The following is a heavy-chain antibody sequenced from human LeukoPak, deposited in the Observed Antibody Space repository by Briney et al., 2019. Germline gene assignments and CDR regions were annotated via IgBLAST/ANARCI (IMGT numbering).Heavy chain of an antibody. CDR2: ISSSGSTI. D-gene: IGHD6-13*01. V-gene: IGHV3-48*04. Sequence: PGGSLRLSCAASGFTFSSYAMHWVRQAPGKGLEWVSYISSSGSTIYYADSVKGRFTISRDNAKNSLYLQMNSLRAEDTAVYYCARDPILVAAAGIDYWGQGTLVAVSS. CDR3: ARDPILVAAAGIDY. J-gene: IGHJ4*02. CDR1: GFTFSSYA.